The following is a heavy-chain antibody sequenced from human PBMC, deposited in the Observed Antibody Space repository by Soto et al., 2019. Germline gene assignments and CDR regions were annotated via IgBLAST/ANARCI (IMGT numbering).Heavy chain of an antibody. Sequence: QVQLQESGPGLVKPSQTLSLSCTVSGGSISSGGYDWSWIRQHPGKGLEWIGYIYYSGSTYYNPSLKSRVTISVDTSKNQFSLKLSSVTAADTAVYYCARQRSGWYFDYWGQGTLVTVSS. D-gene: IGHD6-19*01. J-gene: IGHJ4*02. CDR3: ARQRSGWYFDY. CDR1: GGSISSGGYD. CDR2: IYYSGST. V-gene: IGHV4-31*03.